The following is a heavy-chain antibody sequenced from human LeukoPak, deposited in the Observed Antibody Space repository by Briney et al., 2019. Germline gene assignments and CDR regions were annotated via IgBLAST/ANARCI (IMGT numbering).Heavy chain of an antibody. Sequence: SVTLSLTCTVSGGSISNYYWSWIRRPAGKGLEWIGCFYSSGSYKYNPSLKRRVHMSVDTSKNQFSLRLSSVTAADTAVYYCARLFPAAGTPYYYIMDVWGQGTTVTVSS. D-gene: IGHD6-13*01. CDR2: FYSSGSY. CDR3: ARLFPAAGTPYYYIMDV. CDR1: GGSISNYY. J-gene: IGHJ6*02. V-gene: IGHV4-4*07.